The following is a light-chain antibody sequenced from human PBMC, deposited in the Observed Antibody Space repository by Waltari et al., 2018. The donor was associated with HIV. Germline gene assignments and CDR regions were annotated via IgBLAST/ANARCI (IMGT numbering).Light chain of an antibody. J-gene: IGKJ4*01. CDR1: QSLSGY. Sequence: EIMLAQSPVTLSLSPGERATLFCRATQSLSGYLAWYQQKPGQAPRLLIYDGSNRATGVPARFSGSGSETDFTLTISSLEPEDFVVYYCQQRRDWPLTFGGGTKVDIK. CDR3: QQRRDWPLT. CDR2: DGS. V-gene: IGKV3-11*01.